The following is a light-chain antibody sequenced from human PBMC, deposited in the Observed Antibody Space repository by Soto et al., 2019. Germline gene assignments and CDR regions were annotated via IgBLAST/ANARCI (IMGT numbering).Light chain of an antibody. V-gene: IGLV3-21*02. J-gene: IGLJ1*01. CDR3: QVWDSSLLHHV. CDR1: NIGTKS. Sequence: SYELTQSPSVSVAPGQTARITCGGNNIGTKSVHWFQQRPGRAPVLVVFDDSDRPSGIPERFSGSKSGSTATLTITRVEAGDEADYYCQVWDSSLLHHVFVTGTKVTGL. CDR2: DDS.